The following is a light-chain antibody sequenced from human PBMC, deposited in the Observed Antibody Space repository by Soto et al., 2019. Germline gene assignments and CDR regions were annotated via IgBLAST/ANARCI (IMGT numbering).Light chain of an antibody. CDR2: GAS. V-gene: IGKV1-39*01. Sequence: DIQMTQSPSSLSASVGYIISITCRSSQSIGRRLNWYQQKPGQAPKFLIYGASTLQSGVPSRFSGSGSGTDFTLTVNSLQPDDFATYYCQQSYNSPVTFGQGTRLEIK. CDR3: QQSYNSPVT. CDR1: QSIGRR. J-gene: IGKJ5*01.